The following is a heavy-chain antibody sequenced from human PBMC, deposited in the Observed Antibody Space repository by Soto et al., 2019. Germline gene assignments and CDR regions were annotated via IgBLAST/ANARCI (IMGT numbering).Heavy chain of an antibody. Sequence: ASVKVSCKASGYTFTSYGISWVRQAPGQGLEWMGWISAYNGNTNYAQKFQGRVTMTRNTSISTAYMELSSLRSEDTAVYYCATVFRSSNFNYWGQGTLVTVSS. V-gene: IGHV1-18*01. CDR1: GYTFTSYG. D-gene: IGHD3-10*02. CDR3: ATVFRSSNFNY. CDR2: ISAYNGNT. J-gene: IGHJ4*02.